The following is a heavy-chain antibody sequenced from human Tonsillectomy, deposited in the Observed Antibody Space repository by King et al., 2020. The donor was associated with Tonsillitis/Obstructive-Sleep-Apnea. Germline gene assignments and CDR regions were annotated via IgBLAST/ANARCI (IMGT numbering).Heavy chain of an antibody. CDR1: GYTFTSYG. Sequence: QLVQSGAEVKKPGASVKVSCKASGYTFTSYGISWVRQAPGQGLEWMGWISAYNGNTNYAQKLQGRVTMTTDTSTSPAYMELRSLRSDDTAVYYCARDPAGEQQTPLRYWGQGTLVTVSS. V-gene: IGHV1-18*01. D-gene: IGHD6-13*01. J-gene: IGHJ4*02. CDR3: ARDPAGEQQTPLRY. CDR2: ISAYNGNT.